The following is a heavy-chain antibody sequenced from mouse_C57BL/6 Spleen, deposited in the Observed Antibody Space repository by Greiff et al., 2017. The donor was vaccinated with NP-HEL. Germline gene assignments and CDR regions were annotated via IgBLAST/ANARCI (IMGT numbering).Heavy chain of an antibody. J-gene: IGHJ4*01. V-gene: IGHV1-78*01. CDR1: GYTFTDHT. Sequence: VQLQESDAELVKPGASVKISCKVSGYTFTDHTIHWMKQRPEQGLEWIGYIYPRDGSTKYNEKFKGKATLTADKSSSTAYMQLNSLTSEDSAVYFCARSDYYGSSSYAMDYWGQGTSVTVSS. CDR2: IYPRDGST. CDR3: ARSDYYGSSSYAMDY. D-gene: IGHD1-1*01.